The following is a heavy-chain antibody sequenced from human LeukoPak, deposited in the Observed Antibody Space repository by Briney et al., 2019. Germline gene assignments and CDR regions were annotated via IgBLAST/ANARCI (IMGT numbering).Heavy chain of an antibody. D-gene: IGHD1-26*01. CDR3: ATTYSGNYSYYYYMDV. CDR1: GGSFSGYY. J-gene: IGHJ6*03. CDR2: INHSGST. Sequence: PSETLSLTCAVYGGSFSGYYWSWIRQPPGKGLEWIGEINHSGSTNYNPSLKSRVTISVDASKNQFSLKLSSVTAADTAVYYCATTYSGNYSYYYYMDVWGKGTTVTVSS. V-gene: IGHV4-34*01.